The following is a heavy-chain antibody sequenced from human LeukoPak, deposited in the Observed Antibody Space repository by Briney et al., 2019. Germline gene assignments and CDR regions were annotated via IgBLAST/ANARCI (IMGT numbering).Heavy chain of an antibody. CDR1: GYTFTDYF. V-gene: IGHV1-2*02. J-gene: IGHJ5*01. D-gene: IGHD6-25*01. CDR3: ARDIAPAGAWWFDS. Sequence: ASVKVSCKTSGYTFTDYFVHWVRQAPGQGHEWMGWISPKDGGTKYAQKFQGSVTMTRDTSISTAYMELIRLTSDDTALYYCARDIAPAGAWWFDSWGQGTLVSVSS. CDR2: ISPKDGGT.